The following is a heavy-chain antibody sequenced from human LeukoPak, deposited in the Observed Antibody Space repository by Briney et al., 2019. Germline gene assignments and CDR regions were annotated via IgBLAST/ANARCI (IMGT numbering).Heavy chain of an antibody. CDR3: ARITYYYGSGSYYAPGY. CDR1: GYTFTGYY. CDR2: INPNSGGT. D-gene: IGHD3-10*01. J-gene: IGHJ4*02. V-gene: IGHV1-2*02. Sequence: ASVKVSCKASGYTFTGYYMHWVRQAPGQGLEWMGWINPNSGGTNYAQKLQGRVTMTTDTSTSTAYMELRSLRSDDTAVYYCARITYYYGSGSYYAPGYWGQGTLVTVSS.